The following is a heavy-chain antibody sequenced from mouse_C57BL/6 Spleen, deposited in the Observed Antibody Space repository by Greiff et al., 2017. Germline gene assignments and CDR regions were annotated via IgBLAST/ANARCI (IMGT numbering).Heavy chain of an antibody. CDR1: GYSFTSYY. D-gene: IGHD1-1*01. Sequence: QVQLKQSGPELVKPGASVKISCKASGYSFTSYYIHWVKQRPGQGLEWIGWLYPGSGNTKYNEKFKGKATLTADTSSSTAYMQLSSLTSEDSAVYYCARQLNYGSSQAWFAYWGQGTLVTVSA. V-gene: IGHV1-66*01. J-gene: IGHJ3*01. CDR2: LYPGSGNT. CDR3: ARQLNYGSSQAWFAY.